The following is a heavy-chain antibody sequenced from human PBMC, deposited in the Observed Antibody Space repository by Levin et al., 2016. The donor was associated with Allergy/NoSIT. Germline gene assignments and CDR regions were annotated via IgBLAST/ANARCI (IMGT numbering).Heavy chain of an antibody. Sequence: WIRQPPGKGLEWIGYIYFTGSTNYNPSLKNRVSISISVDTSNIHFSLKLSSVTAADTAVYFCANYYYPLDYFDHWGQGTLVTVSS. V-gene: IGHV4-4*08. CDR3: ANYYYPLDYFDH. D-gene: IGHD3-10*01. CDR2: IYFTGST. J-gene: IGHJ4*02.